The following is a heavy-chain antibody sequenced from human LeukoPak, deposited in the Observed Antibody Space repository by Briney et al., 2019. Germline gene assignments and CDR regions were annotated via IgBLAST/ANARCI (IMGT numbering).Heavy chain of an antibody. V-gene: IGHV4-39*01. CDR1: GGSISSSSSF. CDR2: VYYSGNT. J-gene: IGHJ4*02. D-gene: IGHD3-16*01. Sequence: PSETLSLTCTVSGGSISSSSSFWAWIHQPPGKGLEWIGNVYYSGNTHYNPSLKSRVTISLDTSKNQFSLRLTSVTAADTAVYYCARHGLYQDYGYWGQGTLVTVSS. CDR3: ARHGLYQDYGY.